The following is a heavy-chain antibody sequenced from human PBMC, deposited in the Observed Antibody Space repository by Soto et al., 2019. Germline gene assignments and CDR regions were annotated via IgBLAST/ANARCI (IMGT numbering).Heavy chain of an antibody. V-gene: IGHV1-2*04. CDR3: ARDGNLRIAAAEVDYYYYMDV. CDR1: GYTFTGYY. J-gene: IGHJ6*03. CDR2: INPNSGGT. D-gene: IGHD6-13*01. Sequence: ASVKVSCKASGYTFTGYYMHWVRQAPGQGLEWMGWINPNSGGTNYAQKFQGWVTMTRDTSISTAYMELSRLRSDDTAVYYCARDGNLRIAAAEVDYYYYMDVWGKGTTVTVSS.